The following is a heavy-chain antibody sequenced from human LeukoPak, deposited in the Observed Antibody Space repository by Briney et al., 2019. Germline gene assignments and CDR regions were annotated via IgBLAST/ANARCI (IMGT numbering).Heavy chain of an antibody. J-gene: IGHJ4*02. CDR3: AKDRSYSGYEPLDH. D-gene: IGHD1-26*01. Sequence: GRSLRLSCAASGFTFSDFGMHWVRQAPGKGLESVAVISHDGNSKYSADSVKGRFTISRDNSKNTLYLQMDSLRVEDTAVYYCAKDRSYSGYEPLDHWGQGTLVTVSS. V-gene: IGHV3-30*18. CDR2: ISHDGNSK. CDR1: GFTFSDFG.